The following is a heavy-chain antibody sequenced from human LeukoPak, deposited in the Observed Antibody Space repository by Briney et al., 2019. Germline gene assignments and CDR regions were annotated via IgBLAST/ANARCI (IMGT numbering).Heavy chain of an antibody. D-gene: IGHD7-27*01. CDR3: ARDLSSTSNWEFDY. J-gene: IGHJ4*02. V-gene: IGHV1-2*06. Sequence: ASVKVSXKASGYTFTDYFIHWVRQAPGQGPEWMGRINSNSGGTEYEQNFQGRVTMTRDTSINTAYMALSGLTFDDTAVYYCARDLSSTSNWEFDYWGQGTVVTVSS. CDR2: INSNSGGT. CDR1: GYTFTDYF.